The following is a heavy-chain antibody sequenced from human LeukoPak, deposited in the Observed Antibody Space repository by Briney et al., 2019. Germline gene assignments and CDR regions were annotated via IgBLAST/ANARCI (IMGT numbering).Heavy chain of an antibody. CDR2: IKSNADGGTP. Sequence: GGSLRLSCAASGFSFMNAWMIWARRAPGKGLEWVGRIKSNADGGTPDYAAPARGRFSISRDDSKNTLYLQMNSLKTEDTAVYYCTTFYHEYSPYWGRGTLVTVSS. CDR1: GFSFMNAW. J-gene: IGHJ4*02. CDR3: TTFYHEYSPY. V-gene: IGHV3-15*01. D-gene: IGHD2/OR15-2a*01.